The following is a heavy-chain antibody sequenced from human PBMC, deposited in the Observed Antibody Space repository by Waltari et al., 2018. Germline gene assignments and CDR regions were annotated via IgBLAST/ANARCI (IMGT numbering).Heavy chain of an antibody. J-gene: IGHJ5*02. CDR2: INHSGST. Sequence: QVQLQQWGAGLLKPSETLSLTCAVYGGSFSGYYWSWIRQPPGKGLEWIGEINHSGSTNENPAPKSGCTISVDTSKNQFSLRRSSVTAADTAVYYCATFFFWEAPPPGWFDPWGQGTLVTVSS. CDR3: ATFFFWEAPPPGWFDP. V-gene: IGHV4-34*01. D-gene: IGHD3-3*01. CDR1: GGSFSGYY.